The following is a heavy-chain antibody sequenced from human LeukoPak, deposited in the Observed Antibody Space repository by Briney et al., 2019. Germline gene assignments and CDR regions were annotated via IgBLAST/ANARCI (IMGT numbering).Heavy chain of an antibody. CDR3: ARGGDYDSSGRFDY. D-gene: IGHD3-22*01. CDR1: GFTFSRYD. V-gene: IGHV3-13*01. J-gene: IGHJ4*02. Sequence: GGSLRLSCAASGFTFSRYDMHWVRQPTGKGLEWVSGIGTAGEIYYPGSVKGRFTISRENAKNSLYLQMNSLRAGDTAVYYCARGGDYDSSGRFDYWGQGTLVTVSS. CDR2: IGTAGEI.